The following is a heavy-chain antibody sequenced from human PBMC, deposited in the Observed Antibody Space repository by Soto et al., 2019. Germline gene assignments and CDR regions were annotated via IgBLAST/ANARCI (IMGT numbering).Heavy chain of an antibody. J-gene: IGHJ6*03. CDR2: TYYRSKWYN. V-gene: IGHV6-1*01. D-gene: IGHD2-2*01. CDR3: ARAQYCSSTSCYSYYYYYMDV. Sequence: HSRSVTGGVSERAIASNWAAWDSIKKSPSRGLEWLGRTYYRSKWYNDYAVSVKSRITINPDTSKNQFSLQLNSVTPEDAAVYYCARAQYCSSTSCYSYYYYYMDVWGKGTTVTVSS. CDR1: ERAIASNWAA.